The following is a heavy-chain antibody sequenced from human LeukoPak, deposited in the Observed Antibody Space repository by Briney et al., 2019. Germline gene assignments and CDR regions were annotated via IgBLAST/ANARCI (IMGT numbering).Heavy chain of an antibody. D-gene: IGHD3-22*01. CDR2: IKSDGSST. V-gene: IGHV3-74*01. CDR1: GFTFSTYW. CDR3: ARYYYDSSRGAY. Sequence: GGSLRLSCAASGFTFSTYWMHWVRHAPGKGLVWVSRIKSDGSSTSYADSVKGRFTISRDNARNTLFLQMNSLRAEDTAVYYCARYYYDSSRGAYWGQGTLVTVSS. J-gene: IGHJ4*02.